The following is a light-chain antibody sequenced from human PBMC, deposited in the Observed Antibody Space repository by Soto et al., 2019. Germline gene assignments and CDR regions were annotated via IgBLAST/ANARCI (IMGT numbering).Light chain of an antibody. J-gene: IGLJ2*01. CDR1: NNDVGFYNY. CDR3: NSYAGGLVL. CDR2: DVN. Sequence: QSALAQPRSVSGSPGQSVTISRTGTNNDVGFYNYVSWYQQQLGKAPKLLIYDVNKRPSGVPPRFSGSKSANTASLTISGLQAADEADYYCNSYAGGLVLFGGGTKVTVL. V-gene: IGLV2-11*01.